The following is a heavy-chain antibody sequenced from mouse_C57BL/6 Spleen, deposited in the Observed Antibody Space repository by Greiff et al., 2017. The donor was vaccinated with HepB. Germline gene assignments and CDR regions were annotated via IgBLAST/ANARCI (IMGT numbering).Heavy chain of an antibody. Sequence: QVQLQQPGAELVKPGASVKLSCKASGYTFTSYWMQWVKQRPGQGLEWIGEIDPSDSYTNYNQKFKGKATLTVDTSSSTAYMQLSSLTSEDSAVYYCGRGGFAYWGQGTLVTVSA. V-gene: IGHV1-50*01. CDR3: GRGGFAY. CDR2: IDPSDSYT. CDR1: GYTFTSYW. J-gene: IGHJ3*01.